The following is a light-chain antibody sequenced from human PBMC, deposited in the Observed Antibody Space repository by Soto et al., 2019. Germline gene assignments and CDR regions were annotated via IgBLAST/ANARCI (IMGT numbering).Light chain of an antibody. Sequence: IQMTHSPSTLSASVWDRVTITCRASQTISSWLAWYQQKPGKAPKLLIYKASTLKSGVPSRFSGSGSGTEFTLTISSLQPDDFATYYCQHYNSYSEAFGQGTKVDIK. J-gene: IGKJ1*01. CDR3: QHYNSYSEA. CDR1: QTISSW. CDR2: KAS. V-gene: IGKV1-5*03.